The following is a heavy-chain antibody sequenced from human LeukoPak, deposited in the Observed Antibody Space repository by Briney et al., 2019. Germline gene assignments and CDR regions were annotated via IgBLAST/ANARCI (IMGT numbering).Heavy chain of an antibody. CDR3: AKDKGGYYGSGSYISNPPFWYFDY. CDR1: GFTFDDYA. Sequence: PGGSLRLSCAASGFTFDDYAMHWVRQAPGKGLEWVSGISWNSGSIGYADSVKGRFTISRDNAKNSLYLQMNSLRAEDTASYYCAKDKGGYYGSGSYISNPPFWYFDYWGQGTLVTVSS. CDR2: ISWNSGSI. J-gene: IGHJ4*02. D-gene: IGHD3-10*01. V-gene: IGHV3-9*01.